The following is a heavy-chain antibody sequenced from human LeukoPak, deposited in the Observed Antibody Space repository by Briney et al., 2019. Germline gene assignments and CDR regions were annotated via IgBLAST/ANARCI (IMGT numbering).Heavy chain of an antibody. CDR3: ASDAVAGPGSFDY. J-gene: IGHJ4*02. V-gene: IGHV4-61*02. Sequence: KPSQTLSLTCTVSGGSISSGSYYWSWIRQPAGKGLEWIGRIYTSGSTNYNPSLKSRVTISVDTSKNQFSLKLSSVTAADTAVYYCASDAVAGPGSFDYWGQGTLVTVSS. CDR1: GGSISSGSYY. D-gene: IGHD6-19*01. CDR2: IYTSGST.